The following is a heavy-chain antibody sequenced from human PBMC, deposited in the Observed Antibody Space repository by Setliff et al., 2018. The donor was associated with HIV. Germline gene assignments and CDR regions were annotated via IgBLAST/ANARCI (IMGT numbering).Heavy chain of an antibody. Sequence: KPSETLSLTCTVSGDSISSTTYYWGWIRQPPGKGLEWIGSIYPSGSAFYNPSLKSPVTMPVDTSRNQFSLKLSSVTAADTAIYYCVRHGNQWLVTVDYWGQGTLVTVSS. CDR1: GDSISSTTYY. J-gene: IGHJ4*02. V-gene: IGHV4-39*01. CDR3: VRHGNQWLVTVDY. CDR2: IYPSGSA. D-gene: IGHD6-19*01.